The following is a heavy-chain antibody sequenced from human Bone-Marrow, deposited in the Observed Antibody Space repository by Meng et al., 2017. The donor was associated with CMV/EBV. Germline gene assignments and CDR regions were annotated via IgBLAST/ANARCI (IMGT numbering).Heavy chain of an antibody. V-gene: IGHV4-39*07. CDR1: GGSISSSSYY. Sequence: SETLSLTCTVSGGSISSSSYYWGWIRQPPGKGLEWIGSIYYSGSTYYNPSLKSRVTISVDTYKNQFSLKLSSVTAADTAVYYCAAGGYYYFDYWGQGTLVTVSS. CDR2: IYYSGST. CDR3: AAGGYYYFDY. D-gene: IGHD3-22*01. J-gene: IGHJ4*02.